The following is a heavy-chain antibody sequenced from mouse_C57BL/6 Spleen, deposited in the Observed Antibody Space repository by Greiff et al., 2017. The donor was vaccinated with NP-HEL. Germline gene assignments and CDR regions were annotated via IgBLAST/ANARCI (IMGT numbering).Heavy chain of an antibody. CDR2: IYPSDSET. J-gene: IGHJ3*01. D-gene: IGHD1-1*01. CDR1: GYTFTSYW. Sequence: QVQLKQPGAELVRPGSSVKLSCKASGYTFTSYWMDWVKQRPGQGLEWIGNIYPSDSETHYNQKFKDKATLTVDKSSSTAYMQLSSLTSEDSAVYYCARLTTVGPFAYWGQGTLVTVSA. CDR3: ARLTTVGPFAY. V-gene: IGHV1-61*01.